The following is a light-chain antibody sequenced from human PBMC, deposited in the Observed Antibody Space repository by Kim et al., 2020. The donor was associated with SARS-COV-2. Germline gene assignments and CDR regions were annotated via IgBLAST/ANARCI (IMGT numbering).Light chain of an antibody. CDR2: SAS. CDR3: QQFNEYPLT. V-gene: IGKV1-9*01. CDR1: QGVGTY. J-gene: IGKJ4*01. Sequence: IQLTQSPSSLSASVGDRVTITCRASQGVGTYLAWYQQKPRKAPNLLIYSASTLQSGVPSRFSGSGSGTDFILTISSLQPEDSAIYYCQQFNEYPLTFGGGTKVDIK.